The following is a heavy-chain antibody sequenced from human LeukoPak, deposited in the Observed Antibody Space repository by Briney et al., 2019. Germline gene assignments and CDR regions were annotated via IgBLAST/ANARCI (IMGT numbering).Heavy chain of an antibody. V-gene: IGHV4-39*01. CDR2: VHYGGST. CDR1: GGSISSSGSF. Sequence: SETLSLTCTVSGGSISSSGSFWDWIRQPPGKGLEWIGTVHYGGSTYYNPSLKSRVIIAVDTSKNQFSLRLTSVTAADTAVFYCARHASSSDSTASYYSFDYWGQGTLVTVSS. D-gene: IGHD3-22*01. J-gene: IGHJ4*02. CDR3: ARHASSSDSTASYYSFDY.